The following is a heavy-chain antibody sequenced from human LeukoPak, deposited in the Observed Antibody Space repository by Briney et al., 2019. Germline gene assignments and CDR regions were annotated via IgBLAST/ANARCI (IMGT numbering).Heavy chain of an antibody. D-gene: IGHD5-18*01. CDR2: IVVGSGNT. Sequence: SVKVSCKASGFTFSSSAMQWVRQARGQRLEWIGRIVVGSGNTNYAQKFQERVTITRNTSISTAYMELSSLRSEDTAVYYCARSTTAMVEGWWYYYYYMDVWGKGTTVTVSS. J-gene: IGHJ6*03. V-gene: IGHV1-58*02. CDR3: ARSTTAMVEGWWYYYYYMDV. CDR1: GFTFSSSA.